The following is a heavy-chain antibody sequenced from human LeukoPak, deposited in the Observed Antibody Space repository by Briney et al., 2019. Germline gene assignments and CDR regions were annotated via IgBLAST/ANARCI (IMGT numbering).Heavy chain of an antibody. Sequence: PSETLSLTCTVSGGSISSYYWSWIRQPPGKGLEWIGHIYGSGSTNYNPSLKSRVTLSVDTSKNQFSLKLSSVTAADTAVYYCAREGTSGTLLNWFDPWGQGTLVTVSS. V-gene: IGHV4-59*01. D-gene: IGHD1-1*01. CDR1: GGSISSYY. CDR3: AREGTSGTLLNWFDP. CDR2: IYGSGST. J-gene: IGHJ5*02.